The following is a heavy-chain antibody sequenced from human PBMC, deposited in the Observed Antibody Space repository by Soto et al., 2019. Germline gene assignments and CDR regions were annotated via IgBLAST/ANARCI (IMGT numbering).Heavy chain of an antibody. Sequence: SETLSLTCAVYGGSFSGYYWSWIRQPPGKGLEWIGEINHSGSTNYNPSLKSRVTISVDTSKNQFSLKLSSVTAADTAVYYCARTGASQTYYYDSSGYYSDYWGQGTLVTVSS. V-gene: IGHV4-34*01. CDR2: INHSGST. D-gene: IGHD3-22*01. J-gene: IGHJ4*02. CDR1: GGSFSGYY. CDR3: ARTGASQTYYYDSSGYYSDY.